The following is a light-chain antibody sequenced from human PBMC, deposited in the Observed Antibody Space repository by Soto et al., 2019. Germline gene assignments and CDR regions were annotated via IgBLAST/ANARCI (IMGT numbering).Light chain of an antibody. J-gene: IGKJ4*01. V-gene: IGKV1-39*01. CDR2: AAS. CDR1: QSISSY. Sequence: DIQMTQSPSSLSASVGDRVTITCRASQSISSYLNWYQQKPGKAPKLLIYAASSLQSGVPSRFSGRGSGTDFTLTISSLQPEDFATYYCQQSYSTPGVLTFGGGTKVEIK. CDR3: QQSYSTPGVLT.